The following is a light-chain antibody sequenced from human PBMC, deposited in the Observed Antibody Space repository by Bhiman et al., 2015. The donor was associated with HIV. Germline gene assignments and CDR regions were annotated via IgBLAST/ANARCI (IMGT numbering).Light chain of an antibody. J-gene: IGLJ1*01. V-gene: IGLV2-14*03. CDR3: ATWDDNLSADYF. CDR1: SSDVGAYNY. Sequence: QSALTQPASVSGSPGQSITISCTGTSSDVGAYNYVSWYQQHPGKAPKLVIYDVSNRPSGVPDRFSGSKSGTSASLVIRGLQSEDESEYYCATWDDNLSADYFFGTGTKVTVL. CDR2: DVS.